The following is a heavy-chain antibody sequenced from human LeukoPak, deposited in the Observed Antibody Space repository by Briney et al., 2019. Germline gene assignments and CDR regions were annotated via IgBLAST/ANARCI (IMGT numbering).Heavy chain of an antibody. D-gene: IGHD3-22*01. Sequence: GGSLRLSCAASGFIFSDYYMSWIRQAPGKGLEWVSFVSTSGHTINYADSVKGRFTISRDNAKKSLFLQMDRLRAEDTAVYYCAKDALSQYDSTGSFDYWGQGTLVTVSS. V-gene: IGHV3-11*01. CDR1: GFIFSDYY. J-gene: IGHJ4*02. CDR2: VSTSGHTI. CDR3: AKDALSQYDSTGSFDY.